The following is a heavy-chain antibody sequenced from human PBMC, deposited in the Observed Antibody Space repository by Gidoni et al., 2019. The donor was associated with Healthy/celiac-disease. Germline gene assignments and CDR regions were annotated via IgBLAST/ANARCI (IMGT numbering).Heavy chain of an antibody. Sequence: EVQLVESGGGLIQPGGSLRLSCSASGFTVSSNYMSWVRQAPGKGLEWVSVIYSGGSTDYSDSVKGRFTISRDNSKNTLYLQMNSLRAEDTAVYYCARDLYLAAAGTSVPHYYYYMDVWGKGTTVTVSS. D-gene: IGHD6-13*01. CDR3: ARDLYLAAAGTSVPHYYYYMDV. J-gene: IGHJ6*03. V-gene: IGHV3-53*01. CDR2: IYSGGST. CDR1: GFTVSSNY.